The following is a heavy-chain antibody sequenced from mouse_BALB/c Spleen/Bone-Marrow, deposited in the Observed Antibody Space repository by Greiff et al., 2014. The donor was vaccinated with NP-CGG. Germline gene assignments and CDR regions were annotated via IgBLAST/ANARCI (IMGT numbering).Heavy chain of an antibody. Sequence: VQLQQSGAELVKPGASVKLSCKASGYTFTSYYMYWVKQRPGQGLEWTGEINPSNGGTNFNEKFKSKATLTVDKSSSTAYMQLSSLTSEDSAVYYCTRSYYGNYFDVWGAGTTVTVSS. V-gene: IGHV1S81*02. J-gene: IGHJ1*01. CDR2: INPSNGGT. CDR1: GYTFTSYY. CDR3: TRSYYGNYFDV. D-gene: IGHD2-1*01.